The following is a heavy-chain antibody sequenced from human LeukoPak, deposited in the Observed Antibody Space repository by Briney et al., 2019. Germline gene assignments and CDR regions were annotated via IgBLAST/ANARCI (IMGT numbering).Heavy chain of an antibody. CDR2: MSYDGSII. Sequence: PGRSLRLSCAASGFTFSSYAMHWVRQAPGKGLEWVAVMSYDGSIIYYADSVKGRFTISRDNSKNTLYLQMNSLRAEDTAVYYSARMYYYGSGSYYNVGYYFDYWGQGTLVTVSS. CDR1: GFTFSSYA. CDR3: ARMYYYGSGSYYNVGYYFDY. J-gene: IGHJ4*02. V-gene: IGHV3-30*14. D-gene: IGHD3-10*01.